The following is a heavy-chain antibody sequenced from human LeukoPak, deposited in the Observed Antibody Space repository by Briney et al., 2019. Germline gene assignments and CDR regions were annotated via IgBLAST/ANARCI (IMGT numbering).Heavy chain of an antibody. Sequence: SQTLSLTCTVSGGSISSGSYYWSWIRQPAGKGLEWIGRIYTSGSTNYNPSLKSRVTISVDTSKNQFSLKLSSVTAADTAVYYCARGYYYYMDVWGKGTTVTVSS. CDR3: ARGYYYYMDV. CDR2: IYTSGST. J-gene: IGHJ6*03. CDR1: GGSISSGSYY. V-gene: IGHV4-61*02.